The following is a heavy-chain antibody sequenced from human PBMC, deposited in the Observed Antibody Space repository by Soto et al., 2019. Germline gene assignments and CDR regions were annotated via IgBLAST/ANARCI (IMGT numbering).Heavy chain of an antibody. Sequence: SETLSLTCAVYGGCFSCYYRSWIRQPPGKWLEWVSEITHSGDTNDDPSLKSRGTISVDTSKIQFSLKVTSVTPADTAVYYRARGRGVRGSIITTYLYFSLDVWGQAIPVPDSS. J-gene: IGHJ6*02. V-gene: IGHV4-34*01. D-gene: IGHD3-10*01. CDR2: ITHSGDT. CDR3: ARGRGVRGSIITTYLYFSLDV. CDR1: GGCFSCYY.